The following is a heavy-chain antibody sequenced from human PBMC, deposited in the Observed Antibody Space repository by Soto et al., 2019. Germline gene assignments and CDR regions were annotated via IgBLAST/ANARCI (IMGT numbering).Heavy chain of an antibody. V-gene: IGHV1-2*02. CDR1: GYTFTGYY. Sequence: ASVKVSCKASGYTFTGYYMHWVRQAPGQGLEWMGGINPNSGGTNYAQKFQGRVTMTRDTSISTAYMELRRLRSDDTAVYYCARSVYAISPYGMDVWGQGTTVTVSS. D-gene: IGHD2-8*01. CDR3: ARSVYAISPYGMDV. CDR2: INPNSGGT. J-gene: IGHJ6*02.